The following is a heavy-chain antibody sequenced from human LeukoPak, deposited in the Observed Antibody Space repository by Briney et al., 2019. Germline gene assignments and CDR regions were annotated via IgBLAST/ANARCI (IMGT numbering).Heavy chain of an antibody. CDR2: ISSSSSTI. Sequence: GGSLRLSCAASGFTFSSYSMNWVRQAPGKGLEWVSYISSSSSTIYYADSVKGRFTISRDNAKNSLYLQMNSLRDEDTAVYYCARGTCSGGGCYRDPYYYYGMDVWGQGTTVTVSS. D-gene: IGHD2-15*01. CDR1: GFTFSSYS. V-gene: IGHV3-48*02. CDR3: ARGTCSGGGCYRDPYYYYGMDV. J-gene: IGHJ6*02.